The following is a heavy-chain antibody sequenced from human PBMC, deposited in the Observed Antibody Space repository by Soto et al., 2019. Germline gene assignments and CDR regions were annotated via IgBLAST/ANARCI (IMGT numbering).Heavy chain of an antibody. CDR3: ARVCGVDCHYGMDG. Sequence: QVQLQESGPGLVKPSQTLSLICTVSGGSISSGGYYWSWIRQHPGKGLECIGYIYYSGSTYYNQSLKSRVTISVDTSKNQFSLKLSSVNAADTAVYYCARVCGVDCHYGMDGWGQGTTVTVSS. CDR2: IYYSGST. V-gene: IGHV4-31*03. D-gene: IGHD2-21*02. J-gene: IGHJ6*02. CDR1: GGSISSGGYY.